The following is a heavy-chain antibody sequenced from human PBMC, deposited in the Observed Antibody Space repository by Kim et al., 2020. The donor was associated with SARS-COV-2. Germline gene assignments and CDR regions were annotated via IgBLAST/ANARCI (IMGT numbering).Heavy chain of an antibody. CDR2: IKSKTDGGTT. V-gene: IGHV3-15*01. D-gene: IGHD4-17*01. CDR3: TTAYDYGVGYFDY. Sequence: GGSLRLSCAASGFTFSNAWMSWVRQAPGKGLEWVGRIKSKTDGGTTDYAAPVKGRFTISRDDSKNTLYLQMNSLKTEDTAVYYCTTAYDYGVGYFDYWGQGTLVTVSS. CDR1: GFTFSNAW. J-gene: IGHJ4*02.